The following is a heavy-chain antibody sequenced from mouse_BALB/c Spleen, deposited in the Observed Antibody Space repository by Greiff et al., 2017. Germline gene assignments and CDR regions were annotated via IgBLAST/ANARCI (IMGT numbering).Heavy chain of an antibody. CDR1: GFTFSDYY. CDR2: ISDGGSYT. Sequence: DVQLVESGGGLVKPGGSLKLSCAASGFTFSDYYMYWVRQTPEKRLEWVATISDGGSYTYYPDSVKGRFTISRDNAKNNLYLQMSSLKSEDTAMYYCARDKERYFAWFAYWGQGTLVTVSA. D-gene: IGHD2-14*01. J-gene: IGHJ3*01. V-gene: IGHV5-4*02. CDR3: ARDKERYFAWFAY.